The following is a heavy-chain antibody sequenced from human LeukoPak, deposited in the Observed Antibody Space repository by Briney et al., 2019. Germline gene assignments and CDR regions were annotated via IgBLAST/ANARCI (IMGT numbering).Heavy chain of an antibody. CDR2: ITPIFGTA. D-gene: IGHD3-22*01. CDR1: GGTFSSYA. V-gene: IGHV1-69*13. J-gene: IGHJ4*02. Sequence: SVKVSCKASGGTFSSYAISWVRQAPGQGLEWMGGITPIFGTANFAQKFRGRVSITADGSTSTAFMELSSLRSEDTAVYYCAREWGLESSGYYYAYWGQGTLVTVSS. CDR3: AREWGLESSGYYYAY.